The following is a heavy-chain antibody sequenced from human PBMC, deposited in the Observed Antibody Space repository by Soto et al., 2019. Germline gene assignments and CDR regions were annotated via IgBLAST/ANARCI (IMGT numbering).Heavy chain of an antibody. J-gene: IGHJ4*02. D-gene: IGHD3-16*01. CDR2: ISYDGSNK. Sequence: QVQLVESGGGVVQPGRSLRLSCAASGFTFSSYAMHWVRQAPGKGLEWVAVISYDGSNKYYADSVKGRFTISRDNSKNTLYLQMNSLRVEDTAVYYCAREGGSGYFDYWGQGTLVTVSS. CDR1: GFTFSSYA. CDR3: AREGGSGYFDY. V-gene: IGHV3-30-3*01.